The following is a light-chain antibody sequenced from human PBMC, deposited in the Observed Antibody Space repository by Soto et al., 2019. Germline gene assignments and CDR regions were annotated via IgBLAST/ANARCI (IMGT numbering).Light chain of an antibody. CDR2: KVS. J-gene: IGKJ1*01. CDR3: MQGTRGHPA. Sequence: DVVMTQSPLSLPVTLGQPASISCRSSQSLVYSDGNTYLNWFQQRPGQSPRRLIYKVSNRDSGVPDRFSGSGSGTDFTLKISRVEAEYVGVYYCMQGTRGHPAFVPGPKVDI. V-gene: IGKV2-30*01. CDR1: QSLVYSDGNTY.